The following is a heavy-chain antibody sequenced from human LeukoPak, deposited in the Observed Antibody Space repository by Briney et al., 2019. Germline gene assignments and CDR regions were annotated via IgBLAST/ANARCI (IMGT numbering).Heavy chain of an antibody. Sequence: SQTLSLTCTVSADSISSSTYYWGWIRQPPGKGLEWIGSIYYSGSTYYNPSLKSRVTISVDTSENQFSLKLSSVTAADTAVYYCARGAVGRARPYWGQGTLVTVSS. CDR2: IYYSGST. J-gene: IGHJ4*02. V-gene: IGHV4-39*07. CDR1: ADSISSSTYY. CDR3: ARGAVGRARPY. D-gene: IGHD3-16*01.